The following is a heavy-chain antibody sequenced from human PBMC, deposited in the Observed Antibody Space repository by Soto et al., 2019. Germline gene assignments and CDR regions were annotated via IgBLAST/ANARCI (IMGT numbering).Heavy chain of an antibody. CDR1: GFTFNRCA. CDR3: ARGPYHIDY. J-gene: IGHJ4*02. CDR2: ISSNGGST. V-gene: IGHV3-64*01. Sequence: EVQLVESGGGLVQPGGSLRLSCAASGFTFNRCAMHWVRQAPGKGLEYVSTISSNGGSTHYANSVKGRFTISRDNSKNTLYLQMGSLRAEDMAVYYCARGPYHIDYWGQGTLVTVSS.